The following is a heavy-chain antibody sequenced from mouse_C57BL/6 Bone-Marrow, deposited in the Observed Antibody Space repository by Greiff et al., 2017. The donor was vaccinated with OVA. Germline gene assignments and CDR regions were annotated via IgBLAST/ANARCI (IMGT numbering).Heavy chain of an antibody. D-gene: IGHD1-1*01. CDR2: IYPGSGNT. V-gene: IGHV1-76*01. J-gene: IGHJ1*03. Sequence: QVQLQQSGPELVGPGASVKLSCKASGYTFTDYYINWVKQRPGQGLEWIARIYPGSGNTYYNEKLKGKATLTAEKSSSTAYMQLSSLTSEDSAVYFCARRGVITTAWYFDVWGTGTTVTVSS. CDR1: GYTFTDYY. CDR3: ARRGVITTAWYFDV.